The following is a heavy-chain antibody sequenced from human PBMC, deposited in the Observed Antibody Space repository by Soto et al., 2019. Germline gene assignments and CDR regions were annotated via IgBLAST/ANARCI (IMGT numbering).Heavy chain of an antibody. D-gene: IGHD7-27*01. Sequence: QIALKESGPTLVKPTQTLTLTCTFSGFSLSTSGVGVSWIRQPPGKALEWLALIYWDDDKRYSPSLKNRLTITKDTSKNQVVLTMTNMDPVDTATYYCAHSLEVVNSGGMDVWGQGTTVTVSS. CDR1: GFSLSTSGVG. CDR3: AHSLEVVNSGGMDV. J-gene: IGHJ6*02. V-gene: IGHV2-5*02. CDR2: IYWDDDK.